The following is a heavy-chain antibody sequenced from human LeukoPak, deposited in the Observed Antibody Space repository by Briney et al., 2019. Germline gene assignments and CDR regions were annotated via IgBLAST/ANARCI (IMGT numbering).Heavy chain of an antibody. CDR3: SRELVDGSNDRGVFDM. J-gene: IGHJ3*02. CDR1: GFTFTGYY. V-gene: IGHV1-2*02. Sequence: SVKVSCKTSGFTFTGYYLHWVRQAAGQGLEGMGWINANNCATNFAQKFQGRVTKTMNTSIHKAYMALTRLSSDRRASCYFSRELVDGSNDRGVFDMWGRGTTVTVSS. D-gene: IGHD2-15*01. CDR2: INANNCAT.